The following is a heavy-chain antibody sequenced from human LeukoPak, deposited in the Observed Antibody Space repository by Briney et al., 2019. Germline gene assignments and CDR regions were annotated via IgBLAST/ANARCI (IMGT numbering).Heavy chain of an antibody. J-gene: IGHJ4*02. CDR1: GFSFSDFY. CDR3: AREVQGSGRDFDY. D-gene: IGHD1-26*01. V-gene: IGHV3-11*01. Sequence: GGSLRLSRAASGFSFSDFYMSWIRQAPGMGLEWISYIGTRSNPIYYADSVKGRFTISRDDAKNSLYLQMNSLRDEDTAVYFCAREVQGSGRDFDYWGQGILVTVSS. CDR2: IGTRSNPI.